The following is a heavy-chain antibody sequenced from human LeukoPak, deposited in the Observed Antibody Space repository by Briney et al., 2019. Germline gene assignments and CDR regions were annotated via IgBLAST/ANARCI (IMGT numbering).Heavy chain of an antibody. CDR2: IYYSGST. V-gene: IGHV4-39*07. CDR3: ARETEPYCSSTSCYTAHWFDP. CDR1: GGSISSSSYY. D-gene: IGHD2-2*02. Sequence: SETLSLTCTVSGGSISSSSYYWGWIRQPPGKGLEWIGSIYYSGSTYYNPSLKSRVTISVDTSKNQFSLKLSSVTAADTAVYYCARETEPYCSSTSCYTAHWFDPWGQGTLVTGSS. J-gene: IGHJ5*02.